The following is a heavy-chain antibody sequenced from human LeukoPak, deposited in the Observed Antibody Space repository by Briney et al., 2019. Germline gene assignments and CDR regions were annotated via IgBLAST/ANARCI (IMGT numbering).Heavy chain of an antibody. CDR3: AKDSYDTSI. J-gene: IGHJ4*02. D-gene: IGHD3-22*01. CDR1: GFTFSSYG. V-gene: IGHV3-23*01. Sequence: GGSLRLSCAASGFTFSSYGMSWVRQAPGKGLEWVSAISDSGGRTFYADSVKGRFTISRDNSKNTLYLQINSLRAEDTAVYYCAKDSYDTSIWGQGALVTVSA. CDR2: ISDSGGRT.